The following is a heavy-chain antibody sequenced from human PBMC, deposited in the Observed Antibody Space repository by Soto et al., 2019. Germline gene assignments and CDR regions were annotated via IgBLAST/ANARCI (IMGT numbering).Heavy chain of an antibody. J-gene: IGHJ6*02. CDR3: ARHSGYSCGWAGRYYYCYYGMDV. CDR2: MYYGGSG. D-gene: IGHD6-19*01. Sequence: PSETLSLTCTVSGGSISSSSYYWCWIRQPPGKGLEWIWRMYYGGSGCYNPSRNSRVTISVDTSKNQFSLKLSSVTAADTAVDYGARHSGYSCGWAGRYYYCYYGMDVWGQGTTVTVSS. V-gene: IGHV4-39*01. CDR1: GGSISSSSYY.